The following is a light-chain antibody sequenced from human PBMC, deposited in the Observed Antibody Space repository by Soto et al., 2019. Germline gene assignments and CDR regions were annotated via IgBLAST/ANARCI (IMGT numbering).Light chain of an antibody. Sequence: EIVLTQSPGTLSLSPGERATLSCRVSQSVSSSYLAWYQQKPGQAPRLLIYGASSRATGIPDRFSGSGSGTDFTLTISSLQSEDFAVYYCQQYNNWPWTFGQGTKVDI. J-gene: IGKJ1*01. V-gene: IGKV3-20*01. CDR3: QQYNNWPWT. CDR1: QSVSSSY. CDR2: GAS.